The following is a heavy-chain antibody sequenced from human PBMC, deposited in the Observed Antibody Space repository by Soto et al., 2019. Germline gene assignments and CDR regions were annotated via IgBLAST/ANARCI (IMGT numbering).Heavy chain of an antibody. CDR1: GGSISSSSYY. CDR3: ARHEPRTARRYWFAP. Sequence: QLQLQESGPGLVKPSETLSLTCTVSGGSISSSSYYWGWIRQPPGKGLEWIGSIYYSGSTYYNPSLQSRLTIXXDXSXXQFSLTLSSVTAADPAVYYCARHEPRTARRYWFAPWGQGTLVTVSS. J-gene: IGHJ5*02. V-gene: IGHV4-39*01. CDR2: IYYSGST. D-gene: IGHD4-17*01.